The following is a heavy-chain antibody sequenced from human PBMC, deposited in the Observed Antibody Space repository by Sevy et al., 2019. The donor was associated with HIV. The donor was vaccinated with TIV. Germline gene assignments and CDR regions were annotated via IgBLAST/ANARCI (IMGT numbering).Heavy chain of an antibody. J-gene: IGHJ3*02. Sequence: GGSLRLSCAASGFTFSSYSMNWVRQAPGKGLEWVSYISSSSSTIYYADSVKGRFTISRDNAKNSLYLKMNSLRAEDTVVYYCATRHYYYDSSGYYSADAFDIWGQGTMVTVSS. CDR1: GFTFSSYS. V-gene: IGHV3-48*01. CDR3: ATRHYYYDSSGYYSADAFDI. D-gene: IGHD3-22*01. CDR2: ISSSSSTI.